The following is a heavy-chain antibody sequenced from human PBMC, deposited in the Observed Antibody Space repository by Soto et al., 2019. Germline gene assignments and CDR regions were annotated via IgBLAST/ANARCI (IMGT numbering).Heavy chain of an antibody. CDR2: IYYSGST. J-gene: IGHJ4*02. V-gene: IGHV4-39*01. CDR1: GGSISSSSYY. CDR3: ARRHSGVSLDY. Sequence: SETLSLTCTVSGGSISSSSYYWGWIRQPPGKGLEWIGSIYYSGSTYYNPSLKSRVTISVDTSKNQFSLKLSSVTAADTAVYYCARRHSGVSLDYWGQGPLVTVPS. D-gene: IGHD6-19*01.